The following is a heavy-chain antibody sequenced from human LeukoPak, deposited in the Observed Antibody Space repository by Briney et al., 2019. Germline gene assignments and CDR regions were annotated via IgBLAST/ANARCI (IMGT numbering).Heavy chain of an antibody. CDR1: GDTLSSISVA. CDR2: TYYRSKLYN. J-gene: IGHJ6*04. V-gene: IGHV6-1*01. D-gene: IGHD1-1*01. CDR3: AVARTESHYGMDV. Sequence: SQTLSLTCALSGDTLSSISVAWDWSRQSPSRGLGCLVRTYYRSKLYNKHAVSVKGRINSNPDPSKNQFSLQLNSVTPEDTAVYYCAVARTESHYGMDVCGEGATVTVSS.